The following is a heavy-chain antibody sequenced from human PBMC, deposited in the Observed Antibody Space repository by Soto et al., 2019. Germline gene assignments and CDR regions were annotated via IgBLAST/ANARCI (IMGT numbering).Heavy chain of an antibody. D-gene: IGHD3-10*02. Sequence: QAPGKGLEYVSAISSNGGSTYYTDSVKDRFTISRDNYKNTLYLQMSSLRPDDTALYYCVKIPSPYFREAFDIWGQGTMVTVSS. CDR2: ISSNGGST. V-gene: IGHV3-64D*08. CDR3: VKIPSPYFREAFDI. J-gene: IGHJ3*02.